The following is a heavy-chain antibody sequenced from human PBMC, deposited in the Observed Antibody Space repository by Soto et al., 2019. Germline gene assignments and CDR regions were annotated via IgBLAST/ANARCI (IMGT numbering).Heavy chain of an antibody. CDR3: AREGAAPYYYYGMDV. CDR1: GGSISSGGYF. J-gene: IGHJ6*02. CDR2: IYYRGST. Sequence: QVQLQESGPGLVKPSQTLSLTCTVSGGSISSGGYFWSWIRQHPGKGLEWIGFIYYRGSTYYNPSLTSRVTISVDTSKNPFSLKLSSVTAADTAVYYCAREGAAPYYYYGMDVWGQGTTGTVSS. D-gene: IGHD6-6*01. V-gene: IGHV4-31*03.